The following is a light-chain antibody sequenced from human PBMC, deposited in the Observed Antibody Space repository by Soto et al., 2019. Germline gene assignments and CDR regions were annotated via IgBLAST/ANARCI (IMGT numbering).Light chain of an antibody. J-gene: IGLJ1*01. Sequence: QCARTQPGSGSGTPVQGVSIPCTVTSSDVGGYNYVSWYHHHPGKAPKLMIYDVSKRPSGVPDRFSGSKSGNTASLTVSGLQAEDEADYYCCSYAGTYTWVFGSGTKVTVL. CDR3: CSYAGTYTWV. V-gene: IGLV2-11*01. CDR2: DVS. CDR1: SSDVGGYNY.